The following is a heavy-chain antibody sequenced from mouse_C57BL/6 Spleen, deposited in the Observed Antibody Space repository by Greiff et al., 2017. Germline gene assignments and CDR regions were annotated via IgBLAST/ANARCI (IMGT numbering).Heavy chain of an antibody. D-gene: IGHD1-1*01. CDR3: ARRVYYGSRVLYYAMDY. CDR2: INPNNGGT. V-gene: IGHV1-26*01. Sequence: EVQLQQSGPELVKPGASVKISCKASGYTFTDYYMNWVKQSHGKSLEWIGDINPNNGGTSYNQKFKGKATLTVDKSSSTAYMELRSLTSEDSAVYYCARRVYYGSRVLYYAMDYWGQGTSVTVSS. CDR1: GYTFTDYY. J-gene: IGHJ4*01.